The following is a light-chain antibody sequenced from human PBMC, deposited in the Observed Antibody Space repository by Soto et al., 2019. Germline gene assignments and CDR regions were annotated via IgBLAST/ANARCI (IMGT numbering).Light chain of an antibody. CDR3: CSYAGSYSVL. Sequence: QSALTQPRSVSGSPGQSVTISCTGTSSDVGAYNYVSWYQQHPGTAPKLIIYDVNKRPSGVPDRFSGSKSGNTASLIISGLQAEDEADFYCCSYAGSYSVLFGGGTRLTVL. CDR1: SSDVGAYNY. CDR2: DVN. V-gene: IGLV2-11*01. J-gene: IGLJ2*01.